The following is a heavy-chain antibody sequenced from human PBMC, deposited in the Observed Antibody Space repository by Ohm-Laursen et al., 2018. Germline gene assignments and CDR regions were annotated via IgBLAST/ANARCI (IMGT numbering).Heavy chain of an antibody. CDR2: ISGSGGST. CDR1: GFTFSSYA. Sequence: SLRLSCAAPGFTFSSYAMSWVRQAPGKGLEWVSAISGSGGSTYYADSVKGRFTISRDNSKNTLYLQMNSLRAEDTAVYYCAKGGSYCSSTSCYTGNWFDPWGQGTLVTVSS. CDR3: AKGGSYCSSTSCYTGNWFDP. V-gene: IGHV3-23*01. J-gene: IGHJ5*02. D-gene: IGHD2-2*02.